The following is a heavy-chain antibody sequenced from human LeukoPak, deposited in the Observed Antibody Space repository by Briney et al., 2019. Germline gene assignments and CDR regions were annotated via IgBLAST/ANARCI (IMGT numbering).Heavy chain of an antibody. CDR3: ASWTPVTTSWYESFQH. J-gene: IGHJ1*01. V-gene: IGHV3-7*01. D-gene: IGHD4-17*01. CDR2: INPDGSEK. Sequence: GGSLRLSCAASGFTFSNYWMKWVRQPSGKGLEWVATINPDGSEKLYVDSVKGRFTISRDNAENSLYLQMNSLRAEDTAAYYCASWTPVTTSWYESFQHWGQGTLVAVSS. CDR1: GFTFSNYW.